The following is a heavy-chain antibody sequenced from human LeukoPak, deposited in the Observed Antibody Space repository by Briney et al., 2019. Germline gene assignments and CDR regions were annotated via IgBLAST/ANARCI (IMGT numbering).Heavy chain of an antibody. CDR1: GGSFSGYY. V-gene: IGHV4-34*01. J-gene: IGHJ6*02. D-gene: IGHD3-9*01. Sequence: PSETLSLTCAVYGGSFSGYYWSWIRQPPGKGLEWIGEINHSGSTNYNPSLKSRVTISVDTSKNQFSLKLSSVTAADTAVYHCARYDILTGYYTEPYYYGMDVWGQGTTVTVSS. CDR3: ARYDILTGYYTEPYYYGMDV. CDR2: INHSGST.